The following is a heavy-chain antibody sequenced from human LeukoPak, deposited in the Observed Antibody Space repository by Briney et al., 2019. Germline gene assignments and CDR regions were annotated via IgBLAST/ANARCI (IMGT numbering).Heavy chain of an antibody. CDR3: ARYDFILISYFDL. V-gene: IGHV3-53*01. CDR1: GFTVSNNY. D-gene: IGHD3-3*01. J-gene: IGHJ2*01. Sequence: PGGSLRLSCAASGFTVSNNYMSWVRQAPGKKLEWVSDIYSVGTTFYADSVKGRFTISRDNSKNTLYLQMNSLRAEDTAVYHCARYDFILISYFDLWGRGALVTVSS. CDR2: IYSVGTT.